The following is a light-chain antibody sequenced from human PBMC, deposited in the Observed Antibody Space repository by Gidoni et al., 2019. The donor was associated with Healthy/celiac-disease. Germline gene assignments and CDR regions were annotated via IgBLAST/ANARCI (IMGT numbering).Light chain of an antibody. CDR1: QSVSSSY. CDR2: VSS. Sequence: EIVLTQYPGTLSVSPGERATLSCRASQSVSSSYLAWYQQKPGHAPRLLIYVSSSRATGIPDRFSCSGSGTDFTLTISRLEPEDFAVYYCQHYGSSYTFGQGTKLEIK. J-gene: IGKJ2*01. V-gene: IGKV3-20*01. CDR3: QHYGSSYT.